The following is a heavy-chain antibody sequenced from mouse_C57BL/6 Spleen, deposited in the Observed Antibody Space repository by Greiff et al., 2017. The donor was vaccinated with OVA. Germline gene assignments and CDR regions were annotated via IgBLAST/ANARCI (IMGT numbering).Heavy chain of an antibody. D-gene: IGHD2-2*01. J-gene: IGHJ2*01. V-gene: IGHV5-17*01. CDR3: ARRGKLDYGYDKTGYYFDY. CDR2: ISSGSSTI. Sequence: EVQLVESGGGLVKPGGSLKLSCAASGFTFSDYGMHWVRQAPEKGLEWVAYISSGSSTIYYADTVKGRFTISRDNAKNTLFLQMTSLRSEDTAMYYCARRGKLDYGYDKTGYYFDYWGQGTTLTVSS. CDR1: GFTFSDYG.